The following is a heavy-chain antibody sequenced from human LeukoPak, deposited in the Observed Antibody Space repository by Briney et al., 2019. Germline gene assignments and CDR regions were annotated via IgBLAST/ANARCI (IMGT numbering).Heavy chain of an antibody. CDR1: GFTFSSYA. D-gene: IGHD3-9*01. J-gene: IGHJ4*02. Sequence: GGSLRLSCAASGFTFSSYAMHWVRQAPGKGLEWVAVISYDGSNKYYADSVKGRFTISRDNSKNTLYLQMNSLRAEDTAVYYCASSLNDILTGPDYWGQGTLVTASS. CDR2: ISYDGSNK. V-gene: IGHV3-30-3*01. CDR3: ASSLNDILTGPDY.